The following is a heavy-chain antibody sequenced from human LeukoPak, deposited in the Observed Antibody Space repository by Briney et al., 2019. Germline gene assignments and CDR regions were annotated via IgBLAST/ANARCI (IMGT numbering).Heavy chain of an antibody. D-gene: IGHD3-22*01. CDR3: AKDSSGYYYRPQDY. Sequence: GGSLRLSCAASGFTFSSYAMSRVRQAPGKGLEWVSATSGSGGSTYYADSVKGRFTIPRGNSKNTLYLQMNSLRAEDTAVYYCAKDSSGYYYRPQDYWGQGTLVTVSS. V-gene: IGHV3-23*01. J-gene: IGHJ4*02. CDR1: GFTFSSYA. CDR2: TSGSGGST.